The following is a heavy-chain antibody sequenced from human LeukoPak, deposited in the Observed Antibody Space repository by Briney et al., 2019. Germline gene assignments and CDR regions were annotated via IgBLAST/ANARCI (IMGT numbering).Heavy chain of an antibody. V-gene: IGHV4-39*01. CDR2: MYHDGRT. CDR3: ASDHKSITMRKGQYFDY. J-gene: IGHJ4*02. D-gene: IGHD1-14*01. CDR1: GGSISSSNYY. Sequence: PSETLSLTCTVSGGSISSSNYYWGWIRQPPGKGLEWIASMYHDGRTSYNPSLESRVTISIDTSTNQFSLKLSSVTAADTAVYYCASDHKSITMRKGQYFDYWGQGVLVTVSS.